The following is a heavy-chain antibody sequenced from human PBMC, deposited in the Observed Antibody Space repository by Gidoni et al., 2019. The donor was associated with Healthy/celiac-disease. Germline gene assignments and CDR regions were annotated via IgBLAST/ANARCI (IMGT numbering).Heavy chain of an antibody. J-gene: IGHJ4*02. D-gene: IGHD1-26*01. CDR2: IYYSGSP. CDR3: ARRSYVFNAFDY. Sequence: QLQLQESGPGLVKPSETLSLTCTVSGGSISSSSYYWGWIRQPPGKGLEWIGSIYYSGSPYYNPSLKSRVTISVDTSKNQFSLKLSSVTAADTAVYHCARRSYVFNAFDYWGQGTLVTVSS. CDR1: GGSISSSSYY. V-gene: IGHV4-39*01.